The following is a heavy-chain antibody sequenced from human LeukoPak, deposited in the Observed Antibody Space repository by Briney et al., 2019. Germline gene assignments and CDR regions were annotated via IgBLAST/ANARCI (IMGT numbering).Heavy chain of an antibody. D-gene: IGHD2-15*01. CDR1: GYPFSNYY. CDR3: ASTRLGYCRGGSCYSFDY. J-gene: IGHJ4*02. Sequence: GASVKVSCKASGYPFSNYYIHWVRQAPGQGLEWMGIINPSAGSTSYAQKFQGRVTMTRDTSTSTVYMELNSLRSEDTAVYYCASTRLGYCRGGSCYSFDYWGQGTLVTVSS. V-gene: IGHV1-46*01. CDR2: INPSAGST.